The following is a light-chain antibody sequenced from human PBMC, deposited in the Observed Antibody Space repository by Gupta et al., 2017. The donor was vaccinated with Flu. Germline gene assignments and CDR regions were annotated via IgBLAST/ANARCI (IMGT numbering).Light chain of an antibody. CDR1: RSIRID. J-gene: IGKJ2*01. Sequence: SSLSAAVGNRGTSSCRATRSIRIDLKWYKQRPGKAPKVLIYDASSRQRWVSTRFSGSGCGRDFTLTISSLQPEDFATDYCQQSYSAPRYTFGQGTKLEIK. CDR2: DAS. V-gene: IGKV1-39*01. CDR3: QQSYSAPRYT.